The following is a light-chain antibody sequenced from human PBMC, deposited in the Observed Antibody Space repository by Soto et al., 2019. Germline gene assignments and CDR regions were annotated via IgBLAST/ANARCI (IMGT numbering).Light chain of an antibody. CDR3: QQRSNWPWT. J-gene: IGKJ1*01. Sequence: EIVLTQSPATLSLSPGERATLSCRASQSVSSYLAWYQQKPGQAPRLLIYDAFNRATGIPARFSGSGSGTDFTLTISSLGPEDFAVYYCQQRSNWPWTFGQGTKVDIK. CDR2: DAF. V-gene: IGKV3-11*01. CDR1: QSVSSY.